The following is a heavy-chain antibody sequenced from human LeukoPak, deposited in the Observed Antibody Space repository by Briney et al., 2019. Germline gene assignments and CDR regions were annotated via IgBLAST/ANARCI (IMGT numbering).Heavy chain of an antibody. J-gene: IGHJ5*02. D-gene: IGHD1-7*01. V-gene: IGHV1-2*02. CDR2: INPNSGGT. CDR3: ARDDRAYNWNYTWFDP. Sequence: ASVKVSCKASGYIFTSYYMHWVRQAPGQGLEWMGWINPNSGGTNYAQKFQGRVTMTRDTSISTAYMELSRLRSDDTAVYYCARDDRAYNWNYTWFDPWGQGTLVTVSS. CDR1: GYIFTSYY.